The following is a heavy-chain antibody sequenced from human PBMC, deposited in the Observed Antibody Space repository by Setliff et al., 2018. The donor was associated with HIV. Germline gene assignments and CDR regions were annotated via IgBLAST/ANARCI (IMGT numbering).Heavy chain of an antibody. Sequence: PSETLSLTCTVSGDPISTYYWSWVRKPPGKGLEWIGYVYYSGRTSYSPSLRGRVTMSVDPSKNQFSLKLNSVTAADTAIYYCARGNYDTSDYYTNFYYYYMDVWGKGTAVTVSS. V-gene: IGHV4-59*01. CDR2: VYYSGRT. CDR1: GDPISTYY. CDR3: ARGNYDTSDYYTNFYYYYMDV. J-gene: IGHJ6*03. D-gene: IGHD3-22*01.